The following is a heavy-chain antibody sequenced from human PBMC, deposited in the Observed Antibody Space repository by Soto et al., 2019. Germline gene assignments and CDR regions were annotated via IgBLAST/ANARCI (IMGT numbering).Heavy chain of an antibody. V-gene: IGHV4-4*02. D-gene: IGHD2-2*03. CDR1: GGSISSSNW. J-gene: IGHJ6*02. Sequence: QVQLQESGPGLVKPSGTLSLTCAVSGGSISSSNWWSWVRQPPGKGLEWIGEIYHSGSTNYNPSLXXXVPRSVDKSKXXFXLXXSSVPAADTAVYYCARGGRVDIVLVPAAIGYGMDVWGQGTTVTVSS. CDR2: IYHSGST. CDR3: ARGGRVDIVLVPAAIGYGMDV.